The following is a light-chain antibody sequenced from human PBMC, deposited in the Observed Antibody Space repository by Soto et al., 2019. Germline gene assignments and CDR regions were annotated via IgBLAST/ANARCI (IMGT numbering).Light chain of an antibody. CDR1: QGISNY. CDR3: QQINDYPLT. J-gene: IGKJ4*01. CDR2: AAS. V-gene: IGKV1-9*01. Sequence: DIQLTQSPSFLSASVGDRVTITCRASQGISNYIAWYQQKPWKAPNLLIYAASTFQSGVPSRCSGSGSGTEFTLTVSSLQPEDSATYYCQQINDYPLTFGGGTKVEIK.